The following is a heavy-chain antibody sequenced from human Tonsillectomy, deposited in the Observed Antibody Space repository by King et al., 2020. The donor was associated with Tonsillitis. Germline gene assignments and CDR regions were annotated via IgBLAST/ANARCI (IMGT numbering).Heavy chain of an antibody. CDR2: ISYDGSNK. CDR1: GFTFSSYG. CDR3: AKERTGEVPDFDY. V-gene: IGHV3-30*18. Sequence: QLVQSGGGVVQPGRSLRLSCAASGFTFSSYGMHWVRQAPGKGLEWVAVISYDGSNKYYADSVKGRFTISRDNSKNTLYLQMNSLRAEDTAVYYCAKERTGEVPDFDYWGQGTLVTVSS. D-gene: IGHD7-27*01. J-gene: IGHJ4*02.